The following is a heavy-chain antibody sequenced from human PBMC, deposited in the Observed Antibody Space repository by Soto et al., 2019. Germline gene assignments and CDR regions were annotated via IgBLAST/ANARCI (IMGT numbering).Heavy chain of an antibody. D-gene: IGHD6-6*01. CDR1: GFTFSDYY. Sequence: GGSLRLSCAASGFTFSDYYMSWVRQAPGKGLEWVSYITSGGINTHYADSVKGRFTVSRDNAMNSLFLQMSSLRVEDTAAYCCARRGVRSRGYYYAMEVWGQGTTVTVSS. CDR3: ARRGVRSRGYYYAMEV. J-gene: IGHJ6*02. CDR2: ITSGGINT. V-gene: IGHV3-11*01.